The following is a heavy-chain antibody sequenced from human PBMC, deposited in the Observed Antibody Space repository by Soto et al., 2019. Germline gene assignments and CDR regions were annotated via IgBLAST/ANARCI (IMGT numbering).Heavy chain of an antibody. CDR2: ISWNSDST. D-gene: IGHD4-17*01. CDR3: ARTTWGYGEPLDS. Sequence: EVHLVESGGGVAQPGRSLRLSCATSGFTFDDYAMHWVRQAPGKGLEWVSGISWNSDSTGYADSVKGRFTISRDNAKKSLFPQMNSLRSDDTAFYFCARTTWGYGEPLDSWGQGTLVTVSS. V-gene: IGHV3-9*01. CDR1: GFTFDDYA. J-gene: IGHJ4*02.